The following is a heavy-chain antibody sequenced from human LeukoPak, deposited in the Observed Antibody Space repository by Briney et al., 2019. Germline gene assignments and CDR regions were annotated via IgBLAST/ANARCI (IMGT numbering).Heavy chain of an antibody. D-gene: IGHD6-19*01. CDR3: ARAPEYSSGWYYFDY. CDR1: GFTFSSYS. J-gene: IGHJ4*02. V-gene: IGHV3-21*01. CDR2: ISSSSSYI. Sequence: GGPLRLSCAASGFTFSSYSMNWVRQAPGKGLEWVSSISSSSSYIYYADSVKGRFTISRDNAKNSLYLQMNSLRAEDTAVYYCARAPEYSSGWYYFDYWGQGTLVTVSS.